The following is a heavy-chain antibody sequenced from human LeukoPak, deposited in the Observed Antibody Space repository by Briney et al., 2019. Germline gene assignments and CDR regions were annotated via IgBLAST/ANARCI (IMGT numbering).Heavy chain of an antibody. Sequence: AGGSLSLSCAASGFTVSSNCMSWVRQAPGKGLEWVSVIYSGGSTYYADSVKGRFTISRDNSKNTLYLQMNSLRAEDTAVYYCARDGYYYDSSGYYYYGMDVWGQGTTVTVSS. J-gene: IGHJ6*02. CDR2: IYSGGST. CDR1: GFTVSSNC. CDR3: ARDGYYYDSSGYYYYGMDV. D-gene: IGHD3-22*01. V-gene: IGHV3-53*01.